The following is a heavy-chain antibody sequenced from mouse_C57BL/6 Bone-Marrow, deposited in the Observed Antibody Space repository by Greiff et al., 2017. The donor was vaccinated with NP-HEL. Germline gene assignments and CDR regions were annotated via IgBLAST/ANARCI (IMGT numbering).Heavy chain of an antibody. CDR1: GYAFSSSW. J-gene: IGHJ2*01. D-gene: IGHD1-1*01. CDR2: IYPGDGDT. CDR3: ARGPFITTVVYFDY. V-gene: IGHV1-82*01. Sequence: QVQLQQPGPELVKPGASVKISCKASGYAFSSSWMNWVKQRPGKGLEWIGRIYPGDGDTNYNGKFKGKATLTADKSSSTAYMQLSSLTSEDSAVYFCARGPFITTVVYFDYWGQGTTLTVSS.